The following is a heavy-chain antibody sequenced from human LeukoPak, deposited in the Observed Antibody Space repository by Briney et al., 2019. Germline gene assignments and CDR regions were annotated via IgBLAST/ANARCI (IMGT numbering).Heavy chain of an antibody. CDR2: IIPIFGTA. CDR1: GGTFSSYA. Sequence: SVKVSCKASGGTFSSYAISWVRQAPGQGLEWMGWIIPIFGTANYAQKFQGRVTITTDESTSTAYMELSSLRSEDTAVYYCARTISVVITTSAFDIWGQGTMVTVSS. J-gene: IGHJ3*02. CDR3: ARTISVVITTSAFDI. V-gene: IGHV1-69*05. D-gene: IGHD3-22*01.